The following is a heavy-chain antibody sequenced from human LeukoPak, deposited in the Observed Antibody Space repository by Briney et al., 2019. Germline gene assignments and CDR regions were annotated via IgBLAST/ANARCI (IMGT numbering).Heavy chain of an antibody. D-gene: IGHD6-6*01. J-gene: IGHJ5*02. CDR3: ARELVPLFKATGGWFDP. V-gene: IGHV3-30-3*01. CDR2: ISYDGSNK. Sequence: TGGSLRLSCAASGFTFSTYAMHWVRQAPGKGLEWVAVISYDGSNKYYADSVKGRFTISRDNSKNTLYLRMNSLRPEDTAVYYCARELVPLFKATGGWFDPWGQGTLVTVSS. CDR1: GFTFSTYA.